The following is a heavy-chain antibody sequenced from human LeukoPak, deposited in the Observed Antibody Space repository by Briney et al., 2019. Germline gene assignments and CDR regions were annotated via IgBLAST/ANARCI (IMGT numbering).Heavy chain of an antibody. CDR1: GFTVSSNY. CDR2: IYSDGST. J-gene: IGHJ3*02. CDR3: ARYCSSTSCYADYAFDI. D-gene: IGHD2-2*01. Sequence: PGGSLRLSCAASGFTVSSNYMSWVRQAPGKGLEWVSVIYSDGSTYYADSVKGRLTISRDNSKNPLYLHMNSLRAEDTAVYYCARYCSSTSCYADYAFDIWGQGIMVTDSS. V-gene: IGHV3-66*01.